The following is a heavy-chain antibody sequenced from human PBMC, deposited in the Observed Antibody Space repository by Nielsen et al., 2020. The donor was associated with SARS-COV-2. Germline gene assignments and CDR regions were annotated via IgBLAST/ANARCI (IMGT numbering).Heavy chain of an antibody. Sequence: SETLSLTCDVYGGFVSGYYWNWIRQLPGKGLEWIGEINHRGSTNYNPSLKSRVTISVDTTKNQFSLKVTSVTAADTAVYYCATTLGFWGQGALVTVSS. V-gene: IGHV4-34*01. CDR2: INHRGST. CDR1: GGFVSGYY. J-gene: IGHJ4*02. D-gene: IGHD4-23*01. CDR3: ATTLGF.